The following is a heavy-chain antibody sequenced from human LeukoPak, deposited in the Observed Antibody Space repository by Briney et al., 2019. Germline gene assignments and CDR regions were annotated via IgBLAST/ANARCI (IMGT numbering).Heavy chain of an antibody. V-gene: IGHV4-39*01. J-gene: IGHJ4*02. CDR3: ARRNYYGSGSYHFDY. CDR1: GGSITSSNYY. Sequence: PSETLSLTCTVSGGSITSSNYYWAWIRQPPGKGLEWIASIYYSGSTYYNSSLKSRVTISIDTSKNQFSLRLTSVTAADTAVYYCARRNYYGSGSYHFDYWGQGTLVTVSS. D-gene: IGHD3-10*01. CDR2: IYYSGST.